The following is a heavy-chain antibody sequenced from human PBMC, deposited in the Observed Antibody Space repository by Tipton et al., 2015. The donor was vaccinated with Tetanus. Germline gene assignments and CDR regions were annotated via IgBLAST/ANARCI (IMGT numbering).Heavy chain of an antibody. CDR1: GYTFTGYY. J-gene: IGHJ6*02. D-gene: IGHD3-22*01. Sequence: QLVQSGAELKKPGASVKVSCTASGYTFTGYYMYWVRQAPGQGLEWVGWIDPNSGDTIYAQNFQGRVPMTRDTSMSTVYMELSRLRTDATAVYYCARDRGDYIYYGMDVWGPGTTVTVSS. CDR3: ARDRGDYIYYGMDV. CDR2: IDPNSGDT. V-gene: IGHV1-2*02.